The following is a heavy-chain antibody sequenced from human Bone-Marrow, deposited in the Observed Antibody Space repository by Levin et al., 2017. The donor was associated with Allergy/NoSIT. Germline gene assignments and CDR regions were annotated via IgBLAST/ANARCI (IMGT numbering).Heavy chain of an antibody. V-gene: IGHV3-7*03. CDR1: GFSFSNFW. D-gene: IGHD2-8*01. J-gene: IGHJ4*02. Sequence: PGGSLRLSCTASGFSFSNFWMAWVRQAPGEGLEWVASINPGGIQTYYLDSVKGRFTISRDDGRNSLYLQMNSLRAEDTAQYHCAKWGHEADIDSWGQGTLVTVS. CDR2: INPGGIQT. CDR3: AKWGHEADIDS.